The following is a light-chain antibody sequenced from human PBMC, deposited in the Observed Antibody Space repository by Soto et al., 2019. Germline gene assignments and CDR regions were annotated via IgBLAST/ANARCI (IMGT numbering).Light chain of an antibody. Sequence: EIVMTQSPATLSVSPGERATLSCRASQSISTELAWYQQKPGQPPRLLIYSASTRATGVPARFTGSGSGSEFTLTISGLQSEDFAVDECQQGHNWPLTVGQGTRLEI. J-gene: IGKJ2*01. CDR2: SAS. V-gene: IGKV3-15*01. CDR3: QQGHNWPLT. CDR1: QSISTE.